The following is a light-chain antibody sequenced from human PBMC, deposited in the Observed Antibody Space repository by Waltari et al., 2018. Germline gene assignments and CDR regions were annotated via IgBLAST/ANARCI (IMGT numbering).Light chain of an antibody. V-gene: IGLV1-47*01. J-gene: IGLJ3*02. Sequence: SVLTQPPSASGTPGQTVTIPRSGSSSNIGGNFVYWYQQLPGLAPQLLINKNNQRPSGVPDRFSGSKSGTSASLAISGLRSDDEAEYYCAAWDDNLTGPLFGGGTKVTVL. CDR1: SSNIGGNF. CDR3: AAWDDNLTGPL. CDR2: KNN.